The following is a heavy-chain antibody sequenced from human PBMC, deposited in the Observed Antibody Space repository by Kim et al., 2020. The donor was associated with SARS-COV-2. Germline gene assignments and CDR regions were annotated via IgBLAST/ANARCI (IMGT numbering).Heavy chain of an antibody. D-gene: IGHD3-10*01. Sequence: GGSLRLSCSVSGVNFANYAMTWIRQAPGKGLEWVSAISGSGGGSYYADSVKGRFTISRDNSKSTLSLQLNSLRVEDTAVYYCVAFASGKYMTVHSSYHYM. CDR3: VAFASGKYMTVHSSYHYM. J-gene: IGHJ6*03. V-gene: IGHV3-23*01. CDR1: GVNFANYA. CDR2: ISGSGGGS.